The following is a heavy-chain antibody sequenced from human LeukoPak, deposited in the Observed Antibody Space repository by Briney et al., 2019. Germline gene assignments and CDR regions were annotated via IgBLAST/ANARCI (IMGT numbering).Heavy chain of an antibody. CDR1: GFTFSSYA. CDR3: ARDTGAQILKYFQH. J-gene: IGHJ1*01. V-gene: IGHV3-30-3*01. Sequence: PGRSLRLSCAASGFTFSSYAMHWVRQAPGKGLEWVAVISYDGSNKYYADSVKGRFTISRDNSKNTPYLQMNSLRAEDTAVYYCARDTGAQILKYFQHWGQGTLVTVSS. D-gene: IGHD2/OR15-2a*01. CDR2: ISYDGSNK.